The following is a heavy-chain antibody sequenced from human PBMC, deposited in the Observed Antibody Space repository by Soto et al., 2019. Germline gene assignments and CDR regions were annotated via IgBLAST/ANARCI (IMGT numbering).Heavy chain of an antibody. CDR3: ARGTSITIFGVVIIDAFDI. J-gene: IGHJ3*02. CDR1: GFTFSSYA. CDR2: ISYDGSNK. V-gene: IGHV3-30-3*01. Sequence: PGGSLRLSCAASGFTFSSYAMHWVRQAPGKGLEWVAVISYDGSNKYYADSVKGRFTISRDNSKNTLYLQMNSLRAEDTAVYYCARGTSITIFGVVIIDAFDIWGQGTMVTV. D-gene: IGHD3-3*01.